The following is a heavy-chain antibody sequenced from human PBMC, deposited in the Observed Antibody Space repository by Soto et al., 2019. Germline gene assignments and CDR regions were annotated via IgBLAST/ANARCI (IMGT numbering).Heavy chain of an antibody. CDR1: GGTFRNSA. CDR3: ARDNDRPQLGGNYYYILDV. Sequence: QVQLEQSGAEVKKAGSSVKLSCKASGGTFRNSAISWVRQAPGQGLEWMGGIMPIFRTPDYAQKFHGRVTITADESTNTAYMELSGLRSDDTAVYYCARDNDRPQLGGNYYYILDVWGHGTTVTVSS. D-gene: IGHD1-1*01. CDR2: IMPIFRTP. J-gene: IGHJ6*02. V-gene: IGHV1-69*12.